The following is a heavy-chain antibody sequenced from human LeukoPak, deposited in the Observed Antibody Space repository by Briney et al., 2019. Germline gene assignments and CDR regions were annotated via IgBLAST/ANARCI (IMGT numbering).Heavy chain of an antibody. CDR3: AKGAYDSSGPDAFDI. CDR1: GFTFDDYA. CDR2: ISWNSGGM. D-gene: IGHD3-22*01. J-gene: IGHJ3*02. V-gene: IGHV3-9*01. Sequence: GGSLRLSCAASGFTFDDYAMHWVRQAPGKGLEWVSGISWNSGGMNYADSVKGRFTISRDNAKNSLFLQMSSLRTEDTALYYCAKGAYDSSGPDAFDIWGQGTMVTVSS.